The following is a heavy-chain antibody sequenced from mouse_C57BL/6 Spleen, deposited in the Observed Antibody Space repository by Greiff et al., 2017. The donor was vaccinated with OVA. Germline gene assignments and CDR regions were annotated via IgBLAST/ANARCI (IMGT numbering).Heavy chain of an antibody. Sequence: EVKLMESGGGLVQPGGSLSLSCAASGFTFTDYYMSWVRQPPGQALEWLGFIRNKANGYTTEYSATVKGRFTISRDNSQSILYLQMNALRAEDSATCYCARVMVTAAPFDYWGKGTTLTVSS. CDR2: IRNKANGYTT. V-gene: IGHV7-3*01. CDR3: ARVMVTAAPFDY. D-gene: IGHD2-2*01. CDR1: GFTFTDYY. J-gene: IGHJ2*01.